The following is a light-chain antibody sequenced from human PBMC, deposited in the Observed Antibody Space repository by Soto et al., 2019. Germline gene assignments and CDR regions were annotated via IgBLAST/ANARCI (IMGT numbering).Light chain of an antibody. Sequence: DIPMTQSPSTLSASVGDRVTVTCRASQTIGSWVAWYQQKPGKAPNLLIYKASTLENGVPSRFSGTGSGTEFTLTISSLQPDDFATYYCQQYSPYSARTFGQGTKVEVK. V-gene: IGKV1-5*03. J-gene: IGKJ1*01. CDR2: KAS. CDR1: QTIGSW. CDR3: QQYSPYSART.